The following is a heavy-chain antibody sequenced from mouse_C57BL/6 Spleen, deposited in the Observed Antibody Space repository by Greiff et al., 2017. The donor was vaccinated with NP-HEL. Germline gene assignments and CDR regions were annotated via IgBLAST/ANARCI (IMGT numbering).Heavy chain of an antibody. CDR1: GYTFTSYD. J-gene: IGHJ1*03. D-gene: IGHD1-1*01. CDR2: IYPRDGST. Sequence: VQLQQSGPELVKPGASVKLSCKASGYTFTSYDINWVKQRPGQGLEWIGWIYPRDGSTKYNEKFKGKATLTVDTSSSTAYMELHSLTSEDSAVYFGARPIITTVVAYWYFDVWGTGTTVTVSS. V-gene: IGHV1-85*01. CDR3: ARPIITTVVAYWYFDV.